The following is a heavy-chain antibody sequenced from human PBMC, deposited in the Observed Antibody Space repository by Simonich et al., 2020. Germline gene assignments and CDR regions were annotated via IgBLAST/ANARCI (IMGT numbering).Heavy chain of an antibody. J-gene: IGHJ2*01. V-gene: IGHV1-2*06. CDR2: SNPTRGGT. CDR3: ARDGGNCSVGSCYWYFDL. D-gene: IGHD2-15*01. Sequence: QVQLVQSGAEVKKPGASVKVSCKASGYTFTGYYMHWVRQAPGQGLEWMGRSNPTRGGTNNARKFQGRVPRTRDTSSSPAYRELSRLRSDDTAVYYCARDGGNCSVGSCYWYFDLWGRGTLVTVSS. CDR1: GYTFTGYY.